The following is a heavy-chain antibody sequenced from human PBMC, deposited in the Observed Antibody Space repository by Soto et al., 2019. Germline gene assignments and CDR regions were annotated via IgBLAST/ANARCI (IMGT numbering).Heavy chain of an antibody. CDR1: GGTFSSYA. V-gene: IGHV1-69*12. J-gene: IGHJ2*01. CDR3: ARRGGDGYNPLYFDL. CDR2: IIPIFGTA. D-gene: IGHD3-16*01. Sequence: QVQQVQSGAEVKKPGSSVKVYCKASGGTFSSYAISWVRQAPGQGLEWMGGIIPIFGTANYAQKFQGRVTMTADGSTRTADMELSSLRSEDRAVYYCARRGGDGYNPLYFDLWGRGTLVTVSS.